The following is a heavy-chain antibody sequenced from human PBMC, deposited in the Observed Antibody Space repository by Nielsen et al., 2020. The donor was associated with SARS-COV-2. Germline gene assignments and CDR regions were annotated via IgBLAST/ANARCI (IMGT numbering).Heavy chain of an antibody. V-gene: IGHV4-31*03. CDR3: ARESSGYDHYNYGMDV. Sequence: SETLSLTCTVFGGSISSGGYYWSWIRHHPGKGLEWIGYIYFSGRTCYNPSLKSRVTISVDTSKNQFSLSLRSVTAADTAVYHCARESSGYDHYNYGMDVWGQGTTVTVSS. CDR2: IYFSGRT. CDR1: GGSISSGGYY. J-gene: IGHJ6*02. D-gene: IGHD5-12*01.